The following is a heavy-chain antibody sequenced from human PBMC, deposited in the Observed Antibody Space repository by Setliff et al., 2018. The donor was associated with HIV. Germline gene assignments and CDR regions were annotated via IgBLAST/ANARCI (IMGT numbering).Heavy chain of an antibody. CDR1: GGSISSSSHY. Sequence: LSLTCTVSGGSISSSSHYWGWIRQPPGKGLEWIGSMSYSGNTYNNPSLKSRVTISVDTSKNQFSLKLSSVTAADTAVYYCARDDYGDYTVFDIWGQGTMVTVS. J-gene: IGHJ3*02. CDR2: MSYSGNT. CDR3: ARDDYGDYTVFDI. D-gene: IGHD4-17*01. V-gene: IGHV4-39*07.